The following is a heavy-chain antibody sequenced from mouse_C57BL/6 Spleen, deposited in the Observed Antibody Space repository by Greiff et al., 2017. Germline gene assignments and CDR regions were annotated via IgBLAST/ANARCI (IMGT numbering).Heavy chain of an antibody. CDR3: ARGGDDYDGYAMDY. D-gene: IGHD2-4*01. V-gene: IGHV1-52*01. CDR1: GYTFTSYW. CDR2: IDPSDSET. Sequence: QVQLQQPGAELVRPGSSVKLSCKASGYTFTSYWMHWVKQRPIQGLEWIGNIDPSDSETHYNQKFKDKATLTVDKSSSTAYMQRSSLTSEDSAVYYCARGGDDYDGYAMDYWGQGTSVTVSS. J-gene: IGHJ4*01.